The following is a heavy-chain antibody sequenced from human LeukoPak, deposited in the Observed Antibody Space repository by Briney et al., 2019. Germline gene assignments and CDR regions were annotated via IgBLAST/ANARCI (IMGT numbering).Heavy chain of an antibody. V-gene: IGHV4-59*01. CDR1: AGSISSYY. CDR2: IYSSGST. Sequence: SETLSLTCTVSAGSISSYYWSWIRQSPGKGLEWIGYIYSSGSTNYKPSLKSRVTISVDTSKKQFSLNLSSVTAADTAVYYCARGRDWGRNFDYWGQGTLVTVSS. CDR3: ARGRDWGRNFDY. J-gene: IGHJ4*02. D-gene: IGHD7-27*01.